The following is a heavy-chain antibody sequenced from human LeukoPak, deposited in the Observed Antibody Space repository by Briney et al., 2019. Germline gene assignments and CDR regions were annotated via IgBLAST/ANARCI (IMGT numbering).Heavy chain of an antibody. D-gene: IGHD3-22*01. J-gene: IGHJ6*02. CDR2: IIPMLGIA. Sequence: SVKVSCKASGGTFSSYTISWVRQAPGQGLEWMGRIIPMLGIANYAQKFQGRVTITADKSTSTAYMELSSLRSEDTAVYYCARSAGYDSSGHDYYYYGMDVWGQGTTVTVSS. CDR3: ARSAGYDSSGHDYYYYGMDV. CDR1: GGTFSSYT. V-gene: IGHV1-69*02.